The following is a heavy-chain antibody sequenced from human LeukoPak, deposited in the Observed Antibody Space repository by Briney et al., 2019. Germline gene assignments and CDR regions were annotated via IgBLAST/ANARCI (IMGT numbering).Heavy chain of an antibody. CDR2: IYYSGST. Sequence: SSETLSLTCTVSGGSISSYYWSWIRQPPGKGLEWIGYIYYSGSTSYNPSLKSRVTISVDTSRNQFSLKLSSVTAADTAVYYCARGGSGWLIDWGQGTLVTVSS. D-gene: IGHD6-19*01. V-gene: IGHV4-59*01. CDR3: ARGGSGWLID. J-gene: IGHJ4*02. CDR1: GGSISSYY.